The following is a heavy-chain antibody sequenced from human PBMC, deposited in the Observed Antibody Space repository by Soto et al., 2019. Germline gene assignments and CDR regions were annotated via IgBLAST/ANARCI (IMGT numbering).Heavy chain of an antibody. J-gene: IGHJ4*02. D-gene: IGHD6-19*01. V-gene: IGHV4-31*03. CDR3: ARATIGSGPLDY. Sequence: PSETLSLTCTVSGGSISSGGYYWSWIRQHPGKGLEWIGYIYYSGSTYYNPSLKSRVTVSVDTSKNQFSLKLSSVTAADTAVYYCARATIGSGPLDYWGQGTLVTVS. CDR1: GGSISSGGYY. CDR2: IYYSGST.